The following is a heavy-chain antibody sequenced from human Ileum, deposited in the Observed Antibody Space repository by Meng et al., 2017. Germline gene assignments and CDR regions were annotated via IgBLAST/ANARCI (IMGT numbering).Heavy chain of an antibody. CDR2: IFYSGST. V-gene: IGHV4-31*03. D-gene: IGHD3/OR15-3a*01. J-gene: IGHJ5*02. Sequence: VQLQESGPGLVKPSQTRSLTCTVSGGSISSGGYYWGWIRQHPGKGLEWIGYIFYSGSTYYNSSLKSRINISVDTSKNQFSLKVCSVTAADTAVYYCARVRRGLGLRFDPWGQGTLVTVSS. CDR1: GGSISSGGYY. CDR3: ARVRRGLGLRFDP.